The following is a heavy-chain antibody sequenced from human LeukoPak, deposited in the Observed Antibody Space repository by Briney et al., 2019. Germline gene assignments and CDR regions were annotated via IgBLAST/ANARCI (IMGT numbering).Heavy chain of an antibody. D-gene: IGHD6-13*01. CDR3: ARKGKIAAARNWFDP. CDR2: IYYSGST. V-gene: IGHV4-34*01. Sequence: SETLSLTCAVYGGSFSGYYWSWIRQPPGKGLEWIGSIYYSGSTYYNPSLKSRVTISVDTSKNQLSLKLSSVTAADTAVYYCARKGKIAAARNWFDPWGQGTLVTVSS. J-gene: IGHJ5*02. CDR1: GGSFSGYY.